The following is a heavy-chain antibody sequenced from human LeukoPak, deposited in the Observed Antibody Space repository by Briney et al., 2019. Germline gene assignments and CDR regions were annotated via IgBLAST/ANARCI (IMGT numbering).Heavy chain of an antibody. CDR2: INHSGST. CDR3: ARDSGTTGELKFDP. D-gene: IGHD3-10*01. V-gene: IGHV4-34*01. CDR1: GGSFSGYY. J-gene: IGHJ5*02. Sequence: SETLSLTCAVYGGSFSGYYWSWIRQPPGKGLEWIGEINHSGSTNYNPSLKSRVTISVDTSKNQFSLKLSSVTAADTAVYYCARDSGTTGELKFDPWGQGMLVTVSS.